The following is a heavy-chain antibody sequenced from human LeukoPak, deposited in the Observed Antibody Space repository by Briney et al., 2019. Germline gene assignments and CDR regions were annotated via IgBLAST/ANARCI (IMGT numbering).Heavy chain of an antibody. CDR3: ARGRWSDY. Sequence: PGGSLRLSCAASGFTFSAYWMTWVRQAPGKGLEWVANIKEDGTEKNYVDSVKGRFTISRDNVKKSLSLEMKSLRVEATAVYYCARGRWSDYWGQGTQVTVSS. V-gene: IGHV3-7*01. D-gene: IGHD5-24*01. J-gene: IGHJ4*02. CDR1: GFTFSAYW. CDR2: IKEDGTEK.